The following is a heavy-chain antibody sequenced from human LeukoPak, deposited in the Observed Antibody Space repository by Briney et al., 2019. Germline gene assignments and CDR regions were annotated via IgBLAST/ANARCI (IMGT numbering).Heavy chain of an antibody. Sequence: GGSLRLSCAASGFTFSSSTMTWVRQAPGKGLEWVSGISGSGGSTYYAESVKGRFTIYRDNSKSTLYLQMNSLRAEDTAIYSCAKGSGWYNWGQGTLVTVSS. CDR3: AKGSGWYN. J-gene: IGHJ4*02. D-gene: IGHD6-19*01. CDR2: ISGSGGST. CDR1: GFTFSSST. V-gene: IGHV3-23*01.